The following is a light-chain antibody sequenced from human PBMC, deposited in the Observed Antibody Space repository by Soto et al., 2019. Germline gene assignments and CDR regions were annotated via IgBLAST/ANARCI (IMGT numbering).Light chain of an antibody. V-gene: IGKV1-5*03. CDR1: QSISSW. J-gene: IGKJ1*01. CDR2: KAS. CDR3: QQYNSYPWT. Sequence: DIQMTQSPSTLSASVGDRVTITCRASQSISSWLAWYQQKPGKAPKLLIYKASSLESGVPSRFSGSGSGTEFTLTISSLQPDDFSTYYRQQYNSYPWTCGQGTKVEIK.